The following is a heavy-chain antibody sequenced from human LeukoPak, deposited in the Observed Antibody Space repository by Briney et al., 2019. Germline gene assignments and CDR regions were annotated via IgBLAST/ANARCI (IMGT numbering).Heavy chain of an antibody. CDR2: ISSSSSTI. V-gene: IGHV3-48*01. Sequence: PGGSLRLSCAASGFTFSSYSMNWVRQAPGKGREWVSYISSSSSTIYYVDSVKGRFTISRDNAKNSLYLQMNSLRAEDTAVYYCARDLGGAREWYYYYYMDVWGKGTTVTVSS. CDR3: ARDLGGAREWYYYYYMDV. CDR1: GFTFSSYS. J-gene: IGHJ6*03. D-gene: IGHD1-26*01.